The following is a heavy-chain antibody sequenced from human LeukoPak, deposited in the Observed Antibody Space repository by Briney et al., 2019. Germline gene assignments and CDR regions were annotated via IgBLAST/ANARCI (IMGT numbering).Heavy chain of an antibody. V-gene: IGHV4-59*12. Sequence: TSETLSLTCTVSGGSISSYYWSWIRQPPGKGLEWIGYIYYSGSTNYNPSLKSRVTISVDTSKNQFSLKLSSVTAADTAVYYCARDLGSSGWFDPWGQGTLVTVSS. J-gene: IGHJ5*02. D-gene: IGHD6-6*01. CDR3: ARDLGSSGWFDP. CDR1: GGSISSYY. CDR2: IYYSGST.